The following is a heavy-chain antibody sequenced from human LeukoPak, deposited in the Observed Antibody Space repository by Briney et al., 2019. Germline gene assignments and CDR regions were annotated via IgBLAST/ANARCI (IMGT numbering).Heavy chain of an antibody. CDR3: ARDMVRGVLPYYYYYGMEV. Sequence: GGSLRLSCAASGFTFSSYSMNWVRQAPGKGLEWVSYIRSSSSTIYYADSVKGRFTISRDNAKNSLYLQMNSLRAEDTAVYYCARDMVRGVLPYYYYYGMEVWGQGTTVTVSS. D-gene: IGHD3-10*01. CDR2: IRSSSSTI. CDR1: GFTFSSYS. V-gene: IGHV3-48*01. J-gene: IGHJ6*02.